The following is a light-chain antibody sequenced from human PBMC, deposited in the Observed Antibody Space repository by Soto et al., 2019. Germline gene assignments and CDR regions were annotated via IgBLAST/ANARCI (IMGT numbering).Light chain of an antibody. CDR2: DVS. CDR3: SSYLSSSSYV. Sequence: QSVLTQPASLSVSPGQSITISCTGTSSDVGGYNYVSWYQQHPGKAPKLMIYDVSNRPSGVSNRFSGSKSDNTASLTISGLQAEDEADYYCSSYLSSSSYVFGTGTKVTVL. CDR1: SSDVGGYNY. J-gene: IGLJ1*01. V-gene: IGLV2-14*01.